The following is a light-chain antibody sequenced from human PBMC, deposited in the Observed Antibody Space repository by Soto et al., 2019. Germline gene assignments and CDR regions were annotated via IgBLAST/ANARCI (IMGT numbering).Light chain of an antibody. CDR3: QQSDRTPLT. CDR1: ESIIY. J-gene: IGKJ4*01. V-gene: IGKV1-39*01. Sequence: DIQMTQSPSSLSASLGDRVTITCRASESIIYINWYRHESGKAPKLMIYVTYNLQSGLPSRLSCSGAGTDFTLTISDLQREDFATYYCQQSDRTPLTFGGGTKVEI. CDR2: VTY.